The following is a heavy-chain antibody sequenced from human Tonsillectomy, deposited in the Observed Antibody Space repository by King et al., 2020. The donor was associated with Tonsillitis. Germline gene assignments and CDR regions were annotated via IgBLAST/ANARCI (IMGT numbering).Heavy chain of an antibody. D-gene: IGHD2-2*01. CDR1: GYTFTSYG. CDR3: ARGYCSSTSCLGAAFDI. Sequence: QLVQSGAEVKKPGASVKVSCKASGYTFTSYGISWVRQAPGQGLEWMGWISAYNGNTNYGQKLQGRVTMTTDTSTSTAYMELRSLRSDDTAVYYCARGYCSSTSCLGAAFDIWGQGTMVTVSS. CDR2: ISAYNGNT. V-gene: IGHV1-18*01. J-gene: IGHJ3*02.